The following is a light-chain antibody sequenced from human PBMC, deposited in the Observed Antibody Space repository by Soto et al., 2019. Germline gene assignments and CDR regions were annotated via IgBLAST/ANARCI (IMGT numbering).Light chain of an antibody. Sequence: EIVLTQSPGTLSLSPGERATLSCRASQSVSSSYLAWYQQKPGQAPRLLIYGASSRATGIPDRFSGSGSGIDFTLTISRLEPEDFAVYYCQQYGGSPMYTFGQGTKLEIK. CDR1: QSVSSSY. J-gene: IGKJ2*01. CDR3: QQYGGSPMYT. V-gene: IGKV3-20*01. CDR2: GAS.